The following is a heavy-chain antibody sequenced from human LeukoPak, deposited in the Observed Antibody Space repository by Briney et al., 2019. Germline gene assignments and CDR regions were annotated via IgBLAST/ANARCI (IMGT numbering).Heavy chain of an antibody. CDR2: ISYDGSNK. D-gene: IGHD6-6*01. Sequence: GGSLRLSCAASGFTFSSYAMHWVRQAPGKGLEWVAVISYDGSNKYYADSVKGRFTISRDNSKNTLYLQMNSLRAEDTAVYYCARGGSSSEFSFDYWGQGTLVTVSS. V-gene: IGHV3-30*04. CDR3: ARGGSSSEFSFDY. J-gene: IGHJ4*02. CDR1: GFTFSSYA.